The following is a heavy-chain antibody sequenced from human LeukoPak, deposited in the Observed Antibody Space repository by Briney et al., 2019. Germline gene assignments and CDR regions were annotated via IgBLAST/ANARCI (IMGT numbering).Heavy chain of an antibody. Sequence: SGGSLRLSCAASGFTFSSYAMSWVRQAPGKGLEWVSAISGSGGSTYYADSVKGRFTISRDNAKNSLYLQMNSLRAEDTAVYYCARGTTSSGSYYFDYWGQGTLVTVSS. D-gene: IGHD3-22*01. J-gene: IGHJ4*02. CDR1: GFTFSSYA. V-gene: IGHV3-23*01. CDR2: ISGSGGST. CDR3: ARGTTSSGSYYFDY.